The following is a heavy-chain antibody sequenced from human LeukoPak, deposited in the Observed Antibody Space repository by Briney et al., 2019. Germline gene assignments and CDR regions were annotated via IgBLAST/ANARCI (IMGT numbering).Heavy chain of an antibody. CDR1: GFSFSFSG. V-gene: IGHV3-30*02. CDR2: IQSDGGNV. Sequence: GGSLRLSCAASGFSFSFSGMHWIRQAPGRGLEWVAFIQSDGGNVYYADSVKGRFSISRDNSKNTVHLQMNSLRVEDTALYYCVRDGAHWDLDYWGQGTLVTVFS. J-gene: IGHJ4*02. CDR3: VRDGAHWDLDY. D-gene: IGHD7-27*01.